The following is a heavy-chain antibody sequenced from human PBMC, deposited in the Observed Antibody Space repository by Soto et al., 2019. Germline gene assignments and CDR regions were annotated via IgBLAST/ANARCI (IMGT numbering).Heavy chain of an antibody. CDR3: ARGGPNWGDAFDI. CDR2: ISSSSSYI. J-gene: IGHJ3*02. Sequence: GGSLRLSCAASGFTFSSYSMNWVRQAPGKGLEWVSSISSSSSYIYYADSVKGRFTMSRDNAKNSLYLQMNSLRAEDTAVYYCARGGPNWGDAFDIWGQGTMVTVSS. CDR1: GFTFSSYS. D-gene: IGHD7-27*01. V-gene: IGHV3-21*01.